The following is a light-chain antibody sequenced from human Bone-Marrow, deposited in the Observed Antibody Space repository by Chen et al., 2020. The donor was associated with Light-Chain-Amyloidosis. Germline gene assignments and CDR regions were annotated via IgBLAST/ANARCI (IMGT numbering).Light chain of an antibody. CDR1: QDIGNY. Sequence: DIQLTQSPLSLSASVGDRVTITCRAGQDIGNYLNWYQQNAGMAPKLLIYAATTLHNGVPSRFSGSGSGTDFTLTISSLQPEDFAIYYCQQSKRLPHSFGQGTKVEIK. V-gene: IGKV1-39*01. CDR3: QQSKRLPHS. CDR2: AAT. J-gene: IGKJ2*03.